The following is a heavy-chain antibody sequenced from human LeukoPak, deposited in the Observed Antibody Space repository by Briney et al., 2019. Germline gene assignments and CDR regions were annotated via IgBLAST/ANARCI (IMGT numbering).Heavy chain of an antibody. CDR1: GGSISSYF. CDR2: INHSGST. CDR3: ASGLWFGELLL. D-gene: IGHD3-10*01. Sequence: SETLSLTCTVSGGSISSYFWSWIRQPPGKGLEWIGEINHSGSTNYNPSLKSRVTISVDTSKNWFSLKLTSVTAADTAVYYCASGLWFGELLLWGQGTLVSVSS. V-gene: IGHV4-34*01. J-gene: IGHJ4*02.